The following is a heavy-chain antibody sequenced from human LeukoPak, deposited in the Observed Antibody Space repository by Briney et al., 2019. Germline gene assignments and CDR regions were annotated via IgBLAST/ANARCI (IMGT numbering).Heavy chain of an antibody. CDR1: GGSISSYY. D-gene: IGHD3-10*01. V-gene: IGHV4-59*01. CDR2: IYYSGST. Sequence: SETLSLTCTVSGGSISSYYWSWIRQPPGKRLEWIGYIYYSGSTNYNPSPKSRVTISVDTSKNQFSLKLSSVTAADTAVYYCAREERITMVRGVNYFDYWGQGTLVTVSS. CDR3: AREERITMVRGVNYFDY. J-gene: IGHJ4*02.